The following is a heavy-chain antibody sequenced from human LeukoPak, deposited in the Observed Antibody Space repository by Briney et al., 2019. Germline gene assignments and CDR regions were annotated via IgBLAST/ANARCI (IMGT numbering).Heavy chain of an antibody. CDR3: AGGGSGKVFGVYYYYMDV. CDR2: IYHSGST. CDR1: GFIFSNYW. D-gene: IGHD3-3*01. J-gene: IGHJ6*03. V-gene: IGHV4-38-2*01. Sequence: KAGGSLRLSCEASGFIFSNYWMGWVRRLPGKGLEWIGSIYHSGSTYYNPSLKSRVTISVDTSKNQFSLKLSSVTAADTAVYYCAGGGSGKVFGVYYYYMDVWGKGTTVTVSS.